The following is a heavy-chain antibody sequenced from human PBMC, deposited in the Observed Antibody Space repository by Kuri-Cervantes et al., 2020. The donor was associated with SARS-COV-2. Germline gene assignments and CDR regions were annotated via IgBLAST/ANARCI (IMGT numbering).Heavy chain of an antibody. V-gene: IGHV4-34*01. D-gene: IGHD3-10*01. CDR3: AREGQDPGELLRWFDP. CDR1: GFTFSSYG. CDR2: INHSGST. J-gene: IGHJ5*02. Sequence: GSLRLSCAASGFTFSSYGMHWVRQAPGKGLEWIGEINHSGSTNYNPSLKSRVTISVDTSKNQFSLKLSSVTAADTAVYYCAREGQDPGELLRWFDPWGQGTLVTVSS.